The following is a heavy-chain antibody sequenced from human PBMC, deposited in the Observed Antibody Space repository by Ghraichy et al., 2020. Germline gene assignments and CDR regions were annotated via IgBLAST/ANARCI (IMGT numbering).Heavy chain of an antibody. Sequence: ESLNISCAASGFTFSSYWMSWVRQAPGKGLEWVANIKQDGSEKYYVDSVKGRFTISRDNAKNSLYLQMNSLRAEDTAVYYCAREKITGYGSYYYYYGMDVWGQGTTVTVSS. D-gene: IGHD5-18*01. CDR3: AREKITGYGSYYYYYGMDV. V-gene: IGHV3-7*01. CDR2: IKQDGSEK. CDR1: GFTFSSYW. J-gene: IGHJ6*02.